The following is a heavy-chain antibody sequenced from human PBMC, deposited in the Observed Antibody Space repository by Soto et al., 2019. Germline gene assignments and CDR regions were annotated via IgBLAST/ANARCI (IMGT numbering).Heavy chain of an antibody. CDR1: GGSISSYY. V-gene: IGHV4-4*07. J-gene: IGHJ4*02. CDR2: IYTSGST. Sequence: SETLSLTCTVSGGSISSYYWSWIRQPAGKGLEWIGRIYTSGSTNYNPSLKSRVTMSVDTSKNQFSLKLSSVTAADTAVYYCAREGRVSNVWGSYSHLWGQGTPVTVSS. CDR3: AREGRVSNVWGSYSHL. D-gene: IGHD3-16*01.